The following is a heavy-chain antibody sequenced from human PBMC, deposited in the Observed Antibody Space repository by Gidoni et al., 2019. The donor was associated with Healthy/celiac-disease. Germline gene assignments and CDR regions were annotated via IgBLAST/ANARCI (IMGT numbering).Heavy chain of an antibody. CDR1: GFPFSSYG. D-gene: IGHD6-19*01. Sequence: EVQLVESGGGLVQPGGSLRLSCAASGFPFSSYGMSWVRQAPGKGLEWVANIKQDGSEKYYVDSVKGRYTISRDNAKNSLYLQMNSLRAEDTAVYYCARDFYSSGWYDAFDIWGQGTMVTVSS. J-gene: IGHJ3*02. V-gene: IGHV3-7*03. CDR3: ARDFYSSGWYDAFDI. CDR2: IKQDGSEK.